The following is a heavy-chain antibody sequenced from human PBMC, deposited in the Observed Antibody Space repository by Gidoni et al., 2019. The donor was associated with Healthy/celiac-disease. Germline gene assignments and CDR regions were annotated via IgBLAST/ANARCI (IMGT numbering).Heavy chain of an antibody. D-gene: IGHD2-2*01. CDR2: IIPIFGTA. V-gene: IGHV1-69*01. CDR1: GGTFSSYA. Sequence: QVQLVQSGAEVKKPGSSVKVSCKASGGTFSSYAISWVRQAPGQGLEWMGGIIPIFGTANYAQKCQGRVTSTADESTSTAYMELSSLRSEDTAVYYCARRGVPAATTERYYGMDVWGQGTTVTVSS. CDR3: ARRGVPAATTERYYGMDV. J-gene: IGHJ6*02.